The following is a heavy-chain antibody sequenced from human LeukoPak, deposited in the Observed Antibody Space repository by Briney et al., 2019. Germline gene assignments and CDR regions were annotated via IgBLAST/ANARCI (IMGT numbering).Heavy chain of an antibody. D-gene: IGHD6-13*01. Sequence: GGSLRLSCAASGFTFSSYWMSWVRQAPGKGLEWVANIKQDGSEKYYVDSVKGRFTISRDNAKNSLYLQMNSLRAEDTAVYYCARCKQQLVPCFLTDYWGQGTLVTVSS. CDR2: IKQDGSEK. J-gene: IGHJ4*02. CDR1: GFTFSSYW. CDR3: ARCKQQLVPCFLTDY. V-gene: IGHV3-7*01.